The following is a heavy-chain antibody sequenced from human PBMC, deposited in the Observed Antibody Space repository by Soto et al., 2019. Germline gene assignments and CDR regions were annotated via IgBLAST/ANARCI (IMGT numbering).Heavy chain of an antibody. J-gene: IGHJ4*02. V-gene: IGHV3-23*01. CDR1: GFTFSSYA. Sequence: GGSLRLSCAASGFTFSSYAMSWVRQAPGKGLEWVSAISGSGGSTYYADSVKGRFTISRDNSKNTLYLQMNSLRAEDTAVYYCAKGHTMSYSGSYQAPLDYWGQGTLVTVSS. D-gene: IGHD1-26*01. CDR2: ISGSGGST. CDR3: AKGHTMSYSGSYQAPLDY.